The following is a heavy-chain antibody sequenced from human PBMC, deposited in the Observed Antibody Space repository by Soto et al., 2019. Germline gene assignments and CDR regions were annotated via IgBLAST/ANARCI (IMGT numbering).Heavy chain of an antibody. CDR3: ARDPAHFGDPSWCGMDV. J-gene: IGHJ6*02. CDR1: GFTFSSYS. Sequence: HPGGSLRLSCAASGFTFSSYSMNWVRQAPGKGLEWVSYISSSSSTIYYADSVKGRFTISRDNAKNSLYLQMNSLRDEDTAVYYCARDPAHFGDPSWCGMDVWGQGTTVTVSS. CDR2: ISSSSSTI. D-gene: IGHD4-17*01. V-gene: IGHV3-48*02.